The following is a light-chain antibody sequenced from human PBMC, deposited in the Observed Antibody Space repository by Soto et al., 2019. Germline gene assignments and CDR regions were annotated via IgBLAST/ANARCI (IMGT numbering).Light chain of an antibody. J-gene: IGKJ1*01. CDR3: QEYKTWT. CDR2: KAS. V-gene: IGKV1-5*03. Sequence: DIQMTQSPSTLSGSVGDRATITCRASQTISSWLAWYQQKPGKAPKLLIYKASGLESGVPSRFGGSGSGTEFTLTISSLQPDDFATYHCQEYKTWTFGQGTKVDIK. CDR1: QTISSW.